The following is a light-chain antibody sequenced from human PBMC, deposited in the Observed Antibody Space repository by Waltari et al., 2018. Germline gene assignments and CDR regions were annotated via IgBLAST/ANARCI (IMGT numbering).Light chain of an antibody. V-gene: IGKV4-1*01. J-gene: IGKJ1*01. CDR3: QQYYSIWT. CDR2: WAS. Sequence: DIVMTQSPDSLAVSLGERATINCKSSQSVLYSSNTKNYLAWYQQKPGQPPKLLIYWASTRESGVPDRFSGSGSGTDFTLTISSLQAEDVAVYYCQQYYSIWTFGQGTKVEIK. CDR1: QSVLYSSNTKNY.